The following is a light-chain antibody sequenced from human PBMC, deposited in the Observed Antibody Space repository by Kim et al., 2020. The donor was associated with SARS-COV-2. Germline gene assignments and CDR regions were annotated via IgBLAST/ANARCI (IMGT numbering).Light chain of an antibody. CDR2: GAS. J-gene: IGKJ3*01. Sequence: FPGERATRSCRASQSVSSSYLAWYQQKDGQAPRLIIYGASSRATGIPDRFSGSGSGTDFTLTISRLEPEDFAMYYCQQYGTSPRTFGPGTKVDIK. CDR1: QSVSSSY. CDR3: QQYGTSPRT. V-gene: IGKV3-20*01.